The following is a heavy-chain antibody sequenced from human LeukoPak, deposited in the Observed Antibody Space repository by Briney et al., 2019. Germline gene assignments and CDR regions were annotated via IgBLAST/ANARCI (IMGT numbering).Heavy chain of an antibody. Sequence: GGSLRLSCAASGFTFSSYGMHWVRQAPGKGLEWVAFIRYDGSNKYYADSVKGRFTISRDNSKNTLYLQMNSLRAEDTAVYYCAKDLSKGLLYRRGMYYFDYWGQGTLVTVSS. V-gene: IGHV3-30*02. J-gene: IGHJ4*02. D-gene: IGHD3-3*01. CDR3: AKDLSKGLLYRRGMYYFDY. CDR2: IRYDGSNK. CDR1: GFTFSSYG.